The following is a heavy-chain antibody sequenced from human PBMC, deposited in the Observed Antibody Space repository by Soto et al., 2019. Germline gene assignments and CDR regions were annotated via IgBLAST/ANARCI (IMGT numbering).Heavy chain of an antibody. Sequence: SETLSLTCTVSGGSLRSYYWSWIRQPPGKGLEWIGYIYDSGSTNYNPSLESRVTISVDTSKNQFSLKLSSVTSADTAVYYCARYYNVFSYFDCWGQGALVTVSS. CDR2: IYDSGST. CDR1: GGSLRSYY. J-gene: IGHJ4*02. CDR3: ARYYNVFSYFDC. D-gene: IGHD1-1*01. V-gene: IGHV4-59*01.